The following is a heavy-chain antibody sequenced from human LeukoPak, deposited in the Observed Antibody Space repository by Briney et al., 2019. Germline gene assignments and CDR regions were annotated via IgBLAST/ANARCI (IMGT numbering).Heavy chain of an antibody. CDR2: INHSGST. CDR1: GGSFSGYY. CDR3: ARAQTYYIVVVPAYTSGGMDV. D-gene: IGHD2-2*01. Sequence: PSETLSLTRAVYGGSFSGYYWSWIRQPPGKGLEWIGEINHSGSTNYNPSLKSRVTISVDTSKNQFSLKLSSVTAADTAVYYCARAQTYYIVVVPAYTSGGMDVWGQGTTVTVSS. V-gene: IGHV4-34*01. J-gene: IGHJ6*02.